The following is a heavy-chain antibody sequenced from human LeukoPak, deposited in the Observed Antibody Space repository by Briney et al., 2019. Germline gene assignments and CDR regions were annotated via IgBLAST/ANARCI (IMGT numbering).Heavy chain of an antibody. CDR2: IDWDDDK. J-gene: IGHJ4*02. Sequence: QTLSLTCTFSGFSLSTSGMYVSWIRPPPGKALEWLALIDWDDDKYYNTSLKTRLTISKDTSKNQVVLTMTNMDPVDTATYYCARNRGLGSGSYSDYWGQGTLVTVSS. D-gene: IGHD3-10*01. V-gene: IGHV2-70*01. CDR3: ARNRGLGSGSYSDY. CDR1: GFSLSTSGMY.